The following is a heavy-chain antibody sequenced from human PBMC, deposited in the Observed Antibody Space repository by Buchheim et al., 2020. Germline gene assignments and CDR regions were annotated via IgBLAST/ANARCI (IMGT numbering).Heavy chain of an antibody. J-gene: IGHJ4*02. CDR2: IKQDGSEK. V-gene: IGHV3-7*01. CDR1: GFTFSSYW. D-gene: IGHD3-10*01. Sequence: EVKLVESGGGLVQPGGSLRLSCGASGFTFSSYWMSWVRQAPGKGLEWVANIKQDGSEKYYVDSVKGRFTISRDNAKNSLYLQIDRLRAEDTAVYYCARNGFGEFDWGQGTL. CDR3: ARNGFGEFD.